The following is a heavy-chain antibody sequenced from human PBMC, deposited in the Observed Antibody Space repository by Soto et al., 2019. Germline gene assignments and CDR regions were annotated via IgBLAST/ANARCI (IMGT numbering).Heavy chain of an antibody. Sequence: SETLSLTCTVSGGSISSSSYYWGWIRQPPGKGLEWIGSIYYSGNTYYNPSPKSRVTISVDTSKNQLSLKLSSVTAADTAVYYCARVCGGDCYLSFAYWGQGTLVTGSS. J-gene: IGHJ4*02. CDR1: GGSISSSSYY. D-gene: IGHD2-21*02. CDR2: IYYSGNT. V-gene: IGHV4-39*01. CDR3: ARVCGGDCYLSFAY.